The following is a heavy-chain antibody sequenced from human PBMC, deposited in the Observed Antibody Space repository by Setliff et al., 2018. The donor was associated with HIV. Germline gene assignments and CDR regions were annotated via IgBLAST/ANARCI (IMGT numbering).Heavy chain of an antibody. CDR2: VIPLFGTE. J-gene: IGHJ4*02. CDR1: GGTFSSYG. CDR3: ARVDPYSSGFYGY. D-gene: IGHD3-22*01. V-gene: IGHV1-69*13. Sequence: SVKVSCKSSGGTFSSYGVTWVRQAPGQGLEWMGGVIPLFGTEKVAQKFQGRVTITADESTNTAYMELSSLRSEDTALYYCARVDPYSSGFYGYWGQGTLVTVSS.